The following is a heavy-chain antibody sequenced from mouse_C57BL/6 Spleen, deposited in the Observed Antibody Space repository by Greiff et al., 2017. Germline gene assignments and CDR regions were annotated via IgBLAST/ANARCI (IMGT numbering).Heavy chain of an antibody. J-gene: IGHJ3*01. CDR3: TTRGNYEFAY. D-gene: IGHD2-1*01. CDR1: GFNIKDDY. CDR2: IDPENGDT. Sequence: EVQLQQSGAELVRPGASVKLSCTASGFNIKDDYMHWVKQRPEQGLEWMGWIDPENGDTEYASKFQGKATITADTSSNTAYLQLSSLTSEDTAVYYCTTRGNYEFAYWGQGTLVTVSA. V-gene: IGHV14-4*01.